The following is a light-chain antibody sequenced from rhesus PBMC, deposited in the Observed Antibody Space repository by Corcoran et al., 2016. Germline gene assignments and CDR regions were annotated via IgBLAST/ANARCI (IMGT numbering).Light chain of an antibody. Sequence: EIVMTQSPATLSLSPGERATLSCRTSQRVSSRLACYQQKPGQAPRLLIYDASSRVTGVPDRFSGSGAGTDVTLTISSREPEDVAVYFWQQESNWSDSFGQGTKVEIK. CDR1: QRVSSR. J-gene: IGKJ2*01. CDR2: DAS. CDR3: QQESNWSDS. V-gene: IGKV3-17*02.